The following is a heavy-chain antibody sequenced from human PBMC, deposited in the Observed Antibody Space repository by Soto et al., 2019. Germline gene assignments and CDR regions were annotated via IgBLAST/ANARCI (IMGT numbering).Heavy chain of an antibody. V-gene: IGHV4-39*01. J-gene: IGHJ4*02. Sequence: QLQLQESGPGLVKPSETLSLTCTVSGGSISSSSYYWGWIRQPPGKGLEWIGSIYYSGSTYCNPSLKSRVTISVDTSKNQFSLKLSSVTAADTAVYYCARRPAPNYYFDYWGQGTLVTVSS. CDR3: ARRPAPNYYFDY. CDR1: GGSISSSSYY. D-gene: IGHD1-1*01. CDR2: IYYSGST.